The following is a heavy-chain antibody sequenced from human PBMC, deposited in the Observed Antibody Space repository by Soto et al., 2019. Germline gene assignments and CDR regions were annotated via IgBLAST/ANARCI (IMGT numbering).Heavy chain of an antibody. V-gene: IGHV1-2*04. Sequence: ASVKVSCKASGYTFTCYYMHWVRQAPGQGLEWMGWINPNSGGTNYAQKFQGWVTMTRDTSISTAYMELSRLRSDDTAVYYCARVRCSGGSCYSAYGMDVWGQGTTVTVSS. CDR2: INPNSGGT. J-gene: IGHJ6*02. CDR3: ARVRCSGGSCYSAYGMDV. CDR1: GYTFTCYY. D-gene: IGHD2-15*01.